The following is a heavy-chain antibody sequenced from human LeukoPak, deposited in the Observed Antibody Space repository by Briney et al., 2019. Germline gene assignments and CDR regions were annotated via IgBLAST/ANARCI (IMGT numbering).Heavy chain of an antibody. D-gene: IGHD2-15*01. CDR2: IWSSGDRR. J-gene: IGHJ5*02. Sequence: ASVKVSCKASGYTFTDYHMHWVRQAPGQGLEWMAIIWSSGDRRRYAQKFQGRITMTSDASTSTVYMELSGLRSEDTAVYYCARSIPLVFDPWGQGTLVTVSS. CDR1: GYTFTDYH. V-gene: IGHV1-46*01. CDR3: ARSIPLVFDP.